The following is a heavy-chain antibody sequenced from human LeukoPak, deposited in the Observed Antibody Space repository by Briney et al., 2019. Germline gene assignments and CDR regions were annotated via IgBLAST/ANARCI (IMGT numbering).Heavy chain of an antibody. CDR3: ARDGGDYYDSSGYPFHH. J-gene: IGHJ1*01. CDR2: ISTSSSYI. D-gene: IGHD3-22*01. Sequence: GGSLRLSCAASGFTFGSYNMNWVRQAPGKGLDWVSSISTSSSYIYYADSVKGRFTISRDNAKKSLYLQMNSLRAGDTAVYYCARDGGDYYDSSGYPFHHWGQGTLVTVSS. CDR1: GFTFGSYN. V-gene: IGHV3-21*01.